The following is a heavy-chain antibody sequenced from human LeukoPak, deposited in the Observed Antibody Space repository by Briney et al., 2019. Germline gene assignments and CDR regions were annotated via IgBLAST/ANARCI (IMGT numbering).Heavy chain of an antibody. CDR3: ARLPGIADPKGY. D-gene: IGHD6-13*01. CDR2: ISGSGGST. CDR1: GGSISSYY. Sequence: ETLSLTCTVSGGSISSYYWSWIRQPPGKGLEWVSAISGSGGSTYYADSVKGRFTISRDNSKNTLYLQMNSLRAEDTAVYYCARLPGIADPKGYWGQGTLVTVSS. J-gene: IGHJ4*02. V-gene: IGHV3-23*01.